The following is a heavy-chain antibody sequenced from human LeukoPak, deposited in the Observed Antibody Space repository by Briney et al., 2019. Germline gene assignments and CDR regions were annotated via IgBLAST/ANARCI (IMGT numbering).Heavy chain of an antibody. CDR1: GYTFTNYH. J-gene: IGHJ4*02. Sequence: GASVRVSCKASGYTFTNYHMHWVRQAPGQGLEWMGMITPSDGSTNYAQKFQGRVTMTRDMSTSTVYMELSSLRSEDTAVYYCARVGGWYWYFFDYWGQGTLLTVSS. CDR2: ITPSDGST. V-gene: IGHV1-46*01. D-gene: IGHD6-19*01. CDR3: ARVGGWYWYFFDY.